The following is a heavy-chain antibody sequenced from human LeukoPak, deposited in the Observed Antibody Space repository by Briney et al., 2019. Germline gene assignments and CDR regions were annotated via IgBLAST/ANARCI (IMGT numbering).Heavy chain of an antibody. CDR3: ARDFAEGDYGKFDY. CDR2: IYYSGST. CDR1: GGSTSSSSYY. D-gene: IGHD4/OR15-4a*01. V-gene: IGHV4-39*02. J-gene: IGHJ4*02. Sequence: SETLSLTCTVSGGSTSSSSYYWGWIRQPPGKGLEWIGSIYYSGSTYYNPSLKSRVTISVDTSKNPFSLKLSSVTAADTAVYYCARDFAEGDYGKFDYWGQGTLVTVSS.